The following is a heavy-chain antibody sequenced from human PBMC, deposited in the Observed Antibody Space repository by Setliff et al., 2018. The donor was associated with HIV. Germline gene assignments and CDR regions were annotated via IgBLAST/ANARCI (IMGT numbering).Heavy chain of an antibody. CDR1: GGSISSGSYY. Sequence: PSETLSLTCTVSGGSISSGSYYWSWIRQPAGKGLEWIGRIYTSGSTKYNPSLKIRVTISVDTSKNQFSLKVCSVTAADTAVYYCARVARGGHSSRWYYFDYWGQGTLVTVAS. CDR2: IYTSGST. D-gene: IGHD6-13*01. CDR3: ARVARGGHSSRWYYFDY. J-gene: IGHJ4*02. V-gene: IGHV4-61*02.